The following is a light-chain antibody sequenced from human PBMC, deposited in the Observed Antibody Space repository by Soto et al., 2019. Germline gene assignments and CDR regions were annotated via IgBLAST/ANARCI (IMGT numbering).Light chain of an antibody. J-gene: IGLJ3*02. CDR3: SSYAGSNNWV. CDR1: SSDVGSYDY. V-gene: IGLV2-8*01. Sequence: QSALIQPPSVSGSPGQSVTISCTGTSSDVGSYDYVSWYQQHPGKAPKLMIYEVSKRPSGVPDRFSGSKSGNTASLTVSGLQAEDEADYYCSSYAGSNNWVFGGGTKLTVL. CDR2: EVS.